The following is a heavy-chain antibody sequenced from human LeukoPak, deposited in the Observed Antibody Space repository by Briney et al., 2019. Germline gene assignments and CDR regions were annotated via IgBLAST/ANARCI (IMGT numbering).Heavy chain of an antibody. Sequence: ASVKVSCKASGYTFTGYYKHWVRQAPGQGLEWMGWINPNSGGTNYAQKFQGRVTMTRDTSISTAYMELSRLRSDDTAVYYCAREPDHRTGSGSYPPAPSGDWGQGTLVTVSS. D-gene: IGHD3-10*01. CDR3: AREPDHRTGSGSYPPAPSGD. CDR2: INPNSGGT. V-gene: IGHV1-2*02. J-gene: IGHJ4*02. CDR1: GYTFTGYY.